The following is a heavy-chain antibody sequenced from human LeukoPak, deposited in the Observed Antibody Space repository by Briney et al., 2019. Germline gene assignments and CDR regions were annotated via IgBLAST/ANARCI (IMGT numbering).Heavy chain of an antibody. CDR3: ARASITEITSH. CDR2: IKQDGSEI. CDR1: GFTFRNYW. J-gene: IGHJ4*02. D-gene: IGHD1-7*01. Sequence: GGSLRLSCAASGFTFRNYWMNWLRQAPGKGLEWVANIKQDGSEIYYVDSVKGRFTVSRDNAKNSLYLQMNSLRAEDTAVYYCARASITEITSHWGQGTLVTVTS. V-gene: IGHV3-7*05.